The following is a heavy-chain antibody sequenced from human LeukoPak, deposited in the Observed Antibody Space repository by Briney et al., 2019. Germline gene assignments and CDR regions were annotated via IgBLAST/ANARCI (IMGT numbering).Heavy chain of an antibody. D-gene: IGHD3-22*01. Sequence: SETLSLTCTVSGGSISSSSYYWGWIRQPPGKGLEWIGSIYYSGSTYYNPPLKSRVTISVDTSKNQFSLKLSSVTAADTAVYYCARRDSSGSIVFDYWGQGTLVTVSS. CDR2: IYYSGST. CDR1: GGSISSSSYY. V-gene: IGHV4-39*07. CDR3: ARRDSSGSIVFDY. J-gene: IGHJ4*02.